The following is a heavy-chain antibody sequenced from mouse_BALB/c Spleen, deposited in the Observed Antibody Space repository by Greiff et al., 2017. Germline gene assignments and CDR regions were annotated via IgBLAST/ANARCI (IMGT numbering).Heavy chain of an antibody. CDR3: TRSASHFDYGDY. CDR2: IYPGNSDT. CDR1: GYSFTSYW. V-gene: IGHV1-5*01. Sequence: VQLQQSGTVLARPGASVKMSCKASGYSFTSYWMHWVKQRPGQGLEWIGAIYPGNSDTSYNQKFKGKAKLTAVTSASTAYMELSSLTNEDSAVYYCTRSASHFDYGDYWGQGTTLTVSS. J-gene: IGHJ2*01.